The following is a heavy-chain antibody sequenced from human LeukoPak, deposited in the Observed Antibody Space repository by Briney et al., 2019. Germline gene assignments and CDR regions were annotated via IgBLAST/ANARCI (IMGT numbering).Heavy chain of an antibody. J-gene: IGHJ3*02. CDR1: GFTFDDYA. CDR2: ISGDGGST. Sequence: GGSLRLSCAASGFTFDDYAMHWVRQAPGKGLEWVSLISGDGGSTYYADSVKGRFTISRDNSKNSLYLQMNSLRTEDTDLYYCAKAYIWFGERTDAFDIWGQGTMVTVSS. CDR3: AKAYIWFGERTDAFDI. D-gene: IGHD3-10*01. V-gene: IGHV3-43*02.